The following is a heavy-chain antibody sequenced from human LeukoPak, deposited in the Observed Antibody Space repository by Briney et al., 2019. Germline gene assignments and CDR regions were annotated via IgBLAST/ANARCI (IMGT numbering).Heavy chain of an antibody. Sequence: GGSLRLSCAASGFTFSNYWMNWVRQAPGKGLEWVANIKQDGSVPFYEDSVKGRFTISRDNAKNSLYLEMNSLRAEDTAVYFCARDDEYDSGSFYYDRLDHWGQGTLVTVSS. CDR3: ARDDEYDSGSFYYDRLDH. CDR2: IKQDGSVP. J-gene: IGHJ4*02. D-gene: IGHD3-22*01. CDR1: GFTFSNYW. V-gene: IGHV3-7*01.